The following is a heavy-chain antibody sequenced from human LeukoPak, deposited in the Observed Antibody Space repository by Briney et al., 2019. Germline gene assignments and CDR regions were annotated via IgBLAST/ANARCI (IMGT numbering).Heavy chain of an antibody. V-gene: IGHV3-48*01. J-gene: IGHJ4*02. CDR2: ISSSSSRI. CDR3: ARDRNWYFDH. Sequence: GGSLRLSCAASGFTFRTYSMNWVRQAPGKGLEWISYISSSSSRIYYADSVKGRFTISRDNAKNSLYLEMNSLRAEDTAVYYCARDRNWYFDHWGQGTLVTVSS. D-gene: IGHD1-1*01. CDR1: GFTFRTYS.